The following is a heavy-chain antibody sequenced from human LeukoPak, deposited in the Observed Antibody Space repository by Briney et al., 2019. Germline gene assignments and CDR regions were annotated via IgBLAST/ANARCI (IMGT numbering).Heavy chain of an antibody. D-gene: IGHD3-10*01. CDR1: GGSFSGYY. CDR3: ARRYGSRTYYFDY. CDR2: INHSGST. J-gene: IGHJ4*02. Sequence: SETLSLTCAVYGGSFSGYYWSWIRQPPGKGLEWIGEINHSGSTNYNPSLKSRVTISVDTSKNQFSLKLSSVTAADTAVYYCARRYGSRTYYFDYWGQGTLVTVSS. V-gene: IGHV4-34*01.